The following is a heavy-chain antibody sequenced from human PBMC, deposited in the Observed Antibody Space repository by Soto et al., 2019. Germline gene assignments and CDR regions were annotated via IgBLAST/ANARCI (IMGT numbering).Heavy chain of an antibody. Sequence: QVQLVESGGGVVQPGRSLRLSCAASGFTFSSYGMHWVRQAPGKGLEWVAVIWYDGSNKYYADSVKGRFTISRDNSKNTLYLQMNSLRAEDTAVYYCARGVATIQYFVYWGQGTLVTVSS. V-gene: IGHV3-33*01. CDR1: GFTFSSYG. J-gene: IGHJ4*02. CDR3: ARGVATIQYFVY. D-gene: IGHD5-12*01. CDR2: IWYDGSNK.